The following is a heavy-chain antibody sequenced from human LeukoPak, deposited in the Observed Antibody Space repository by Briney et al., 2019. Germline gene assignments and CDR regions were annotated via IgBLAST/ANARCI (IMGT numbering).Heavy chain of an antibody. CDR2: IKYDGIDK. Sequence: GGSLRLSCAASGFIFTDYWRNWVRQAPGKGLEWVAMIKYDGIDKKYLDSVKGRFTISRDNAKNSLYLEMNSLRAEDTAVYYCARFRFLEWSSWGQGTLVTVSS. V-gene: IGHV3-7*01. J-gene: IGHJ4*02. CDR3: ARFRFLEWSS. D-gene: IGHD3-3*01. CDR1: GFIFTDYW.